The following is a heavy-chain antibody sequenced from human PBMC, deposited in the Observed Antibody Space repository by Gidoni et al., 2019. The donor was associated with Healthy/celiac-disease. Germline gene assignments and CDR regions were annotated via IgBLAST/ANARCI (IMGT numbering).Heavy chain of an antibody. J-gene: IGHJ4*02. CDR2: INHSGST. Sequence: QVQLQQWGAGLLTPSETLSLTCAVYGWSFSGYYWSWIRQPPGKGLEWIGEINHSGSTNYNPSLKSRVTISVDTSKNQFSLKLSSVTAADTAVYYCARVRAYYDSSGYYPSWGQGTLVTVSS. D-gene: IGHD3-22*01. CDR1: GWSFSGYY. CDR3: ARVRAYYDSSGYYPS. V-gene: IGHV4-34*01.